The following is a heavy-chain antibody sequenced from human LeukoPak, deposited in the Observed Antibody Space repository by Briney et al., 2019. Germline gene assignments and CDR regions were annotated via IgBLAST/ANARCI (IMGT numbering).Heavy chain of an antibody. Sequence: ASVKVSCKASGYSFSSYGITWVRQAPGQGLEWMGWISAYNGNTKYAQKLQGRVTMTTDTSTTTAYMELRSLRSDDTAVYYCARDVTVADTWGQGTLVTVSS. CDR1: GYSFSSYG. J-gene: IGHJ4*02. V-gene: IGHV1-18*01. CDR2: ISAYNGNT. D-gene: IGHD6-19*01. CDR3: ARDVTVADT.